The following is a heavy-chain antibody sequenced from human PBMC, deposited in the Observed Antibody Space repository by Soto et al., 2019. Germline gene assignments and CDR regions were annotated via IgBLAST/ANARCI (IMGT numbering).Heavy chain of an antibody. D-gene: IGHD1-26*01. CDR2: ISSSSSYI. V-gene: IGHV3-21*01. Sequence: GGSLRLSCAASGFTFSSYSMNWVRQAPGKGLEWVSSISSSSSYIYYADSVKGRFTISRDNAKNSLYLQMNSLRAEDTAVYYCARSRSSPVETYYYGMDVWGQGTTVTVSS. CDR3: ARSRSSPVETYYYGMDV. J-gene: IGHJ6*02. CDR1: GFTFSSYS.